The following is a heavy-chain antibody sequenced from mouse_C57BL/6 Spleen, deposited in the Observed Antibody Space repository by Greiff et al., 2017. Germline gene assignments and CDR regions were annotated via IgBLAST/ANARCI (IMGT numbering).Heavy chain of an antibody. J-gene: IGHJ1*03. D-gene: IGHD2-10*01. CDR1: GYTFTSYW. CDR3: ADLLSPSWYCDV. CDR2: IHPNSGST. Sequence: QVQLQQSGAELVKPGASVKLSCKASGYTFTSYWMHWVKQRPGQGLEWIGMIHPNSGSTNYNEKFKSKATLTVDKSSSTAYMQLSSLTSEDSAVYYCADLLSPSWYCDVWGTGTTVTVSS. V-gene: IGHV1-64*01.